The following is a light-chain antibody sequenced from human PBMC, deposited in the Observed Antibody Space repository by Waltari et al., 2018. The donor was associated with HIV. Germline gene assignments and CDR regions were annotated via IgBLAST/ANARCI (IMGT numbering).Light chain of an antibody. CDR3: SSYTSSSTYV. Sequence: QSALTQPASVSGSPGQSITISCTGTSNDVGSSTSVSWHQRHPGEAPKLILHDVSDRPSGISNRFSGSKSGNTASLTISGLQTEDEADYYCSSYTSSSTYVFGTGTRVTVL. CDR1: SNDVGSSTS. J-gene: IGLJ1*01. CDR2: DVS. V-gene: IGLV2-14*03.